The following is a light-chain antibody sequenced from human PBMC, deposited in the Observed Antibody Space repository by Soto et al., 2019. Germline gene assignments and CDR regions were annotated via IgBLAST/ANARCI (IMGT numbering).Light chain of an antibody. V-gene: IGKV1-39*01. CDR2: VAS. CDR1: QYISTY. CDR3: QQANSFPLT. J-gene: IGKJ4*01. Sequence: DIRMTQSPSSLSTSVGDRVTSTCRASQYISTYLNWYQQKPGKAPKXMIYVASNLQSGVPSRFIGSGSGTDFTLTISSLQPEDVATYYCQQANSFPLTFGGGTKVDI.